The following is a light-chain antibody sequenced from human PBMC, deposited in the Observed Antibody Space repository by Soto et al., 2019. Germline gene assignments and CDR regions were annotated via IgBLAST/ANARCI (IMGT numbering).Light chain of an antibody. CDR2: GAS. V-gene: IGKV3-15*01. CDR3: QQSQSNRLS. Sequence: EIVMTQSPATLSVSPGERATLSCRASQSVSSNLAWYQQKPGRAPRLLIYGASTRATGIPARFSGSGSGTEFTLTISSLQRDDFATYYCQQSQSNRLSFGGGTKVDNK. J-gene: IGKJ4*01. CDR1: QSVSSN.